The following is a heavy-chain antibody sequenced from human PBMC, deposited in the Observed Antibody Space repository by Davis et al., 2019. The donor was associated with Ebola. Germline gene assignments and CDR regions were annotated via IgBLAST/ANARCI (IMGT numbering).Heavy chain of an antibody. V-gene: IGHV5-51*01. Sequence: GGSLRLSCKGSGYTFTSYWIGWVPQMPGKGLEWMGIIYPGDSDTRYSPSFQGQVTISADKSISTAYLQWSSLKAADTAMYYCARQGGGKGPYYYGMDIWGQGTTVTVSS. D-gene: IGHD4-23*01. J-gene: IGHJ6*02. CDR1: GYTFTSYW. CDR2: IYPGDSDT. CDR3: ARQGGGKGPYYYGMDI.